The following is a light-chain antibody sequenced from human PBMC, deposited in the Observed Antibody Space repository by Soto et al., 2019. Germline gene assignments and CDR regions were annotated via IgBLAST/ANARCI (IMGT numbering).Light chain of an antibody. V-gene: IGLV2-8*01. CDR2: EVS. Sequence: QSALTQHPSASGSPGQSVTISCTGTSLDVGGHDYVSWYQQHPGKAPKLMIYEVSKRPSGVPDRFSGSKSGNTASLTVSGLQAEDEADYYCSSYVTGNSLIFGAGTKVTVL. CDR3: SSYVTGNSLI. CDR1: SLDVGGHDY. J-gene: IGLJ2*01.